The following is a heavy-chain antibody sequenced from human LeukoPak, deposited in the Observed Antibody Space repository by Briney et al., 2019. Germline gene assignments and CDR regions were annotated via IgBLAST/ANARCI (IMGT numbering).Heavy chain of an antibody. D-gene: IGHD2-2*01. V-gene: IGHV3-33*01. J-gene: IGHJ6*04. CDR1: GFTFSSYG. CDR3: ARGIVVVPAAIFPGLMDV. Sequence: GGSLRLSCAASGFTFSSYGMHWARQAPGKGLEWVAVIWYDGSNKYYADSVKGRFTISRDNSKNTLYLQMNSLRAEDTAVYYCARGIVVVPAAIFPGLMDVWGKGTTVTVSS. CDR2: IWYDGSNK.